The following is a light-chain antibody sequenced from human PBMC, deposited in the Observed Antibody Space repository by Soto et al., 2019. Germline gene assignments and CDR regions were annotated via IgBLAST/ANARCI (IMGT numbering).Light chain of an antibody. CDR3: QQRNIWPPVT. CDR2: GAF. J-gene: IGKJ5*01. V-gene: IGKV3-11*01. Sequence: EIVLRQSPATLSLSPGERATLSCGASPSVTNYLAWYQQKPGQAPRLLIYGAFNRATGIPARFSGSGSGTDFTLTISSLEPEDFAVYYCQQRNIWPPVTFGQGTR. CDR1: PSVTNY.